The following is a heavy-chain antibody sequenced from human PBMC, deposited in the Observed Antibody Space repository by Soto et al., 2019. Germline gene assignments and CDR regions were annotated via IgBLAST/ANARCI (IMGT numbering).Heavy chain of an antibody. V-gene: IGHV1-58*01. J-gene: IGHJ5*02. Sequence: QMQLVQSGPEVKKPGTSVKVSCKASGFTFTSSAVQWVRQARGQRLEWIGWIVVGSGNTNYAQKFQERVTITRDMTTSTAYMELINLRSEDTAVYYCAEDRYGFDPWGHGTLVTVSA. CDR2: IVVGSGNT. D-gene: IGHD4-17*01. CDR1: GFTFTSSA. CDR3: AEDRYGFDP.